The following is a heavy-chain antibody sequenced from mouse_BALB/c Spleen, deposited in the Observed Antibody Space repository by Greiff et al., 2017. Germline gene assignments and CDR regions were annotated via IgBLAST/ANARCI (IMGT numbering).Heavy chain of an antibody. V-gene: IGHV2-9-2*01. D-gene: IGHD1-1*01. CDR3: IRSYGSSYLCYYAMDY. CDR2: IRTGGGT. J-gene: IGHJ4*01. CDR1: GFSLTSYD. Sequence: QVQLQQSGPGLVAPSESLSITCTASGFSLTSYDISWIRQPPGKGLEWLGVIRTGGGTNYNSAFMSRLSISKDNSKSHVFLKMSSLQTDDTAIYYCIRSYGSSYLCYYAMDYWGQGTSVTVSS.